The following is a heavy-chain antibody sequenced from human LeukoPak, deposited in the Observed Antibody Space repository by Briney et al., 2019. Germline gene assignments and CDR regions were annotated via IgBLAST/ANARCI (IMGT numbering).Heavy chain of an antibody. CDR2: IRYDGSNK. CDR3: AKDQYYYGSGSYYQGCDY. CDR1: GFTFSSYG. Sequence: GGSLRLSCAASGFTFSSYGMHWVRQAPGKGLEWVAFIRYDGSNKYYADSVKGRFTISRDNAKNSLYLQMNSLRAEDTALYYCAKDQYYYGSGSYYQGCDYWGQGTLVTVSS. J-gene: IGHJ4*02. D-gene: IGHD3-10*01. V-gene: IGHV3-30*02.